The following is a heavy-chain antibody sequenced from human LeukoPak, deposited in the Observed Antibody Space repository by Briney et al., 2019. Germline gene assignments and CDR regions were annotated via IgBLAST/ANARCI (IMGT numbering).Heavy chain of an antibody. D-gene: IGHD2-15*01. CDR3: ARRDGYYYYMDV. J-gene: IGHJ6*03. CDR1: GRSISSHY. V-gene: IGHV4-4*09. Sequence: PLETLSLTSTVSGRSISSHYWSWIRQPPGKGLEWIGYIYTSGSTNYNPSLKSRVTISVDTSKNQLSLKLNSVTAADTAVYYCARRDGYYYYMDVWGKGTTVTVSS. CDR2: IYTSGST.